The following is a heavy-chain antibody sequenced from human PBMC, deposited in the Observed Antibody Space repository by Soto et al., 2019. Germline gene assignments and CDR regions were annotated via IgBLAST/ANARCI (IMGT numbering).Heavy chain of an antibody. CDR1: GFTFSSYS. J-gene: IGHJ6*02. CDR3: VRDREAARPPGLKNYYDYYGMDV. CDR2: ISSSSSTI. V-gene: IGHV3-48*02. Sequence: EVQLVESGGGLVQPGGSLRLSCAASGFTFSSYSMNWVRQAPGKGLEWVSYISSSSSTIYYADSVKARFTISRDNAKNSLYLQMNSLRHEDTAVYYCVRDREAARPPGLKNYYDYYGMDVWGQGTTVTVSS. D-gene: IGHD6-6*01.